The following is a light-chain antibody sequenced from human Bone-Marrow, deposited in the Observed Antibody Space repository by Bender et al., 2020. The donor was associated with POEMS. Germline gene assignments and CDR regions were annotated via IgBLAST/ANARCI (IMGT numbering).Light chain of an antibody. CDR2: SDH. CDR3: AAWDAGLIGGV. Sequence: QSVLTQPPSASGTPGQRVTISCSGSNSNIGTNAVNWYQQFPGTAPKLLIYSDHQRPSGVPDRFYAFKSGTSASLAISGLQSEDDADYYCAAWDAGLIGGVFGGGTKLTVL. V-gene: IGLV1-44*01. CDR1: NSNIGTNA. J-gene: IGLJ3*02.